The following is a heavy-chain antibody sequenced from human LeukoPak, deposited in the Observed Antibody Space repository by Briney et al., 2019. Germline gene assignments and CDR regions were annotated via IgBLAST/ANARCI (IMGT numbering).Heavy chain of an antibody. V-gene: IGHV3-30*04. CDR2: ISYDGSNK. J-gene: IGHJ6*03. CDR1: GFTFSSYA. CDR3: ARDGKYCSGGSCYGYYYMDV. Sequence: GRSLRLSCAASGFTFSSYAMHWVRQAPGKGLEWVAVISYDGSNKYYADSVKGRFTISRDNSKNALYLQMNSLRAEDTAVYYCARDGKYCSGGSCYGYYYMDVWGKGTTVTVSS. D-gene: IGHD2-15*01.